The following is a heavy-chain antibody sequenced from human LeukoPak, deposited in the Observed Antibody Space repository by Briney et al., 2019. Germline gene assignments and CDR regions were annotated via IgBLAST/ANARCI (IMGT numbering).Heavy chain of an antibody. D-gene: IGHD3-10*01. CDR2: INHSGST. V-gene: IGHV4-34*01. CDR1: GGSFSGYY. Sequence: ASETLSLTCAVYGGSFSGYYWSWIRQPPGKGLEWIGEINHSGSTNYNPSLKSRVTISVDTSKNQFSLKLSSVTAADTAVYYCARARRHYYGSGSYYNEAWFDPWGQGTLVTVSS. CDR3: ARARRHYYGSGSYYNEAWFDP. J-gene: IGHJ5*02.